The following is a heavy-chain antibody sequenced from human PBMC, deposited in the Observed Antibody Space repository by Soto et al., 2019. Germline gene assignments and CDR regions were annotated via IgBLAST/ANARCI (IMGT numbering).Heavy chain of an antibody. V-gene: IGHV4-39*01. CDR3: ARCRFYSSTWYTAFDI. CDR1: GGSIRGGYY. D-gene: IGHD6-13*01. CDR2: VSNTGNT. J-gene: IGHJ3*02. Sequence: QLQLQESGPGLVKPSETLSLTCSVSGGSIRGGYYWGWVRQPPGKGLEWIGCVSNTGNTYQSPSLKSRLSISADTPNNQFSLRLSSVTAEDTAVYYCARCRFYSSTWYTAFDIWGHGTAVTVPS.